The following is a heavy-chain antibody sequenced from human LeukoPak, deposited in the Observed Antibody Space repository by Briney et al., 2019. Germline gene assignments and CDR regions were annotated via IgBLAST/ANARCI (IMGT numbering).Heavy chain of an antibody. CDR1: GYTFTGSY. V-gene: IGHV1-18*04. D-gene: IGHD6-19*01. Sequence: ASVKVSCKASGYTFTGSYVHWVRQAPGQGLEWMGWISAYNGDTKYAQKFQGRVTMTTDTPTSTAYMELWSLRSDDTAVYYCARDPSNTSGWKTWFDPWGQGTLVTVSS. J-gene: IGHJ5*02. CDR3: ARDPSNTSGWKTWFDP. CDR2: ISAYNGDT.